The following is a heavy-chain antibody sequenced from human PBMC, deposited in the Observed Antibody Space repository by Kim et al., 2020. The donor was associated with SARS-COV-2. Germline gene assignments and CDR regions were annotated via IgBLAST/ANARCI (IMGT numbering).Heavy chain of an antibody. V-gene: IGHV4-39*01. D-gene: IGHD4-17*01. CDR1: GVSISSTSYY. Sequence: SETLSLTCAVSGVSISSTSYYWGWIRQPPGKGLEWIGCIYPSGSTYYNPSLKSRVTISVDTSKNQFSVKLSSVTAADMAVYYCARHPPDYREGFPFDYWG. CDR3: ARHPPDYREGFPFDY. CDR2: IYPSGST. J-gene: IGHJ4*01.